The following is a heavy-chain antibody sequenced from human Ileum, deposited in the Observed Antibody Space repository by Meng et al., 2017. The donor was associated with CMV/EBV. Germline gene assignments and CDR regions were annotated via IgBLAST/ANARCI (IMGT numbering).Heavy chain of an antibody. J-gene: IGHJ5*02. CDR1: GFVVSSND. CDR2: IYRDGST. Sequence: AAGFVVSSNDMSWVRQAPGKGPECVSIIYRDGSTHYGDSVKGRFTISRDNSKNTVHLQMNSLRAEDTAIYYCARASGTYWIGRFDPWGQGTLVTVSS. V-gene: IGHV3-53*01. D-gene: IGHD1-7*01. CDR3: ARASGTYWIGRFDP.